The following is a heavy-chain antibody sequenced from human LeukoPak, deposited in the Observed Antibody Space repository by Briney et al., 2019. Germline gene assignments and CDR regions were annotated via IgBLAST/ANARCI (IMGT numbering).Heavy chain of an antibody. V-gene: IGHV4-34*01. CDR1: GGSFSGYY. D-gene: IGHD3-10*01. CDR3: ARGRNYYYGSGSYYFDY. J-gene: IGHJ4*02. Sequence: SETLSLTCAVYGGSFSGYYWSWIRQPPGKGLEWIGEINHSGSTNYNPSLKSRATISVDTSKNQFSLKLSSVTAADTAVYYCARGRNYYYGSGSYYFDYWGQGTLVTVSS. CDR2: INHSGST.